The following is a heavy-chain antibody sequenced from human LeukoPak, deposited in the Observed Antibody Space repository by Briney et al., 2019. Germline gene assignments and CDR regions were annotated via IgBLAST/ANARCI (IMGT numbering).Heavy chain of an antibody. V-gene: IGHV3-48*01. J-gene: IGHJ3*02. D-gene: IGHD1-1*01. CDR2: ISSSSSTI. Sequence: DPGGSLRLSCAASGFTFSSYSMNWVRQAPGKGLEWVSYISSSSSTIYYADSVKGRFTISRDNAKNSLYLQMNSLRAEDTAVYYCARDVEPDAFDIWGQGTMVTVSS. CDR1: GFTFSSYS. CDR3: ARDVEPDAFDI.